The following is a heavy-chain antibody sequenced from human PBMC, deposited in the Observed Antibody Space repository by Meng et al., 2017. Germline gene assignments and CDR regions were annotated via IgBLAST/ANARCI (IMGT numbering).Heavy chain of an antibody. J-gene: IGHJ6*02. V-gene: IGHV3-30*04. CDR2: ISYDGSNK. D-gene: IGHD3-10*01. Sequence: GESLKISCAASGFTFSSYAMHWVRQAPGKGLEWVAVISYDGSNKYYADSVKGRFTISRDNSKNTLYLQMTSLRAEDTAVYYCARDIRGYYYYGMDVWGQGTTVTVSS. CDR1: GFTFSSYA. CDR3: ARDIRGYYYYGMDV.